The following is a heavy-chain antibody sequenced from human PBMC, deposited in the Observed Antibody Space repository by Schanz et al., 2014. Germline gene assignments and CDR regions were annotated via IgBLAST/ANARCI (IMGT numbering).Heavy chain of an antibody. J-gene: IGHJ5*02. V-gene: IGHV1-18*01. CDR2: INGYNAHT. Sequence: QVQLVQSGAEVKKPGASVKVSCKASGYTFTSSGFSWVRQAPGQGLEWMGWINGYNAHTNYAQKFQGRVTMTTDKSTSTAYMELSSLRSEDTAVYYCARERGVRGGGVWKVNWFDPWGQGTLVAVSS. CDR1: GYTFTSSG. CDR3: ARERGVRGGGVWKVNWFDP. D-gene: IGHD3-10*01.